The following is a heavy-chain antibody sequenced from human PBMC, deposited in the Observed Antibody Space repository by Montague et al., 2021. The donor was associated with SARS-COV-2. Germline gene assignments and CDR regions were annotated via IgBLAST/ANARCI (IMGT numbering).Heavy chain of an antibody. Sequence: SETLSLTCTVSGGSIRSYYWSWIRQPPGKGLERIGEIYSSGSTNXNPSLKSRVTISMDTSKSQFSLKLTSATAADTAVYYCARHTRGWQPFDFWGQGTLVTVSS. CDR2: IYSSGST. CDR3: ARHTRGWQPFDF. V-gene: IGHV4-59*08. D-gene: IGHD6-19*01. CDR1: GGSIRSYY. J-gene: IGHJ4*02.